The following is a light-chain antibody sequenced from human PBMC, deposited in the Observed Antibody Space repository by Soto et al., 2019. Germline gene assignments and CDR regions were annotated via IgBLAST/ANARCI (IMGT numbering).Light chain of an antibody. CDR3: QQSYSAPYT. CDR2: AAS. V-gene: IGKV1-39*01. J-gene: IGKJ2*01. CDR1: QSISSY. Sequence: DIQMTQSPSSLPASVGDRVTITCRASQSISSYLNWYQQKPGKAPKLLIYAASSLQSGVPSRFSGSGSGADFTLTISRLQPEDFATYYCQQSYSAPYTFGQGTKVDI.